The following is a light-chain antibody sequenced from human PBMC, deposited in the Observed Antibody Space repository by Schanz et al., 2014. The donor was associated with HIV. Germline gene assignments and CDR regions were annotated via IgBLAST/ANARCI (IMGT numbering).Light chain of an antibody. Sequence: QSALTQPASVSGSPGQSITISCTGTSSDVGSYNLVSWYQQHPGKAPKLMIYEVFKRPSGVPDRFSGSKSGNTASLTISGLQTEDEADYYCSSYAGSNNFVFGGGTKLTVL. CDR1: SSDVGSYNL. J-gene: IGLJ2*01. V-gene: IGLV2-14*02. CDR3: SSYAGSNNFV. CDR2: EVF.